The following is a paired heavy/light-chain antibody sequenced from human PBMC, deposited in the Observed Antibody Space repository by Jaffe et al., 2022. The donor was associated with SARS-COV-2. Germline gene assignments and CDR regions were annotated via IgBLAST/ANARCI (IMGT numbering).Light chain of an antibody. CDR2: GAS. V-gene: IGKV1-39*01. J-gene: IGKJ3*01. Sequence: DIQMTQSPSSLSASVGDRVTISCRASQSVTKYLNWYQHKPGTAPRLLIFGASSLENGVPSRFSGSGSGTDFTLTISDLQPEDFATYYCQHSYRAPFTFGPGTKVDLK. CDR1: QSVTKY. CDR3: QHSYRAPFT.
Heavy chain of an antibody. CDR2: IHIYIGNS. CDR3: ARQIARSGWGGSLDI. V-gene: IGHV1-18*01. J-gene: IGHJ3*02. D-gene: IGHD3-10*01. CDR1: GYTFRSAD. Sequence: QAQLVQSGTEVKKPGASVKISCKTSGYTFRSADISWVRQAPGQGLEWMGWIHIYIGNSKYAQKFQDRVTMITDTSANTAYMELRNLTSDDTAIYYCARQIARSGWGGSLDIWGQGTAVTVSS.